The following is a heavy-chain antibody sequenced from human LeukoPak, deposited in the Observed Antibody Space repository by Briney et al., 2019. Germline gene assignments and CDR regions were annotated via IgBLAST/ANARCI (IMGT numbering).Heavy chain of an antibody. CDR2: IYYSGST. CDR3: ARYYYDNSGSIYAFDI. J-gene: IGHJ3*02. CDR1: GGSISSYY. V-gene: IGHV4-59*01. D-gene: IGHD3-22*01. Sequence: SETLSLTCTVSGGSISSYYWSWIRQPPGKGLEWIGYIYYSGSTNYNPSLKSRVTISVDTSKNQFSLKLSSVTTADTAVYYCARYYYDNSGSIYAFDIWGQGTMVTVSS.